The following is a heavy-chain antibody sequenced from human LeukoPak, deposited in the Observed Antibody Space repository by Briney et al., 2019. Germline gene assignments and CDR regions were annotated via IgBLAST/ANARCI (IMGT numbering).Heavy chain of an antibody. V-gene: IGHV3-48*01. D-gene: IGHD3-10*01. CDR2: ISSSSSTI. J-gene: IGHJ4*02. CDR3: ARIPYYYGSGSLI. CDR1: GFTFSSYS. Sequence: GESLKISCAASGFTFSSYSMNWVRQAPGKGLEWASYISSSSSTIYYADSVKGRFTISRDNAKNSLYLQMNSLRAEDTAVYYCARIPYYYGSGSLIWGQGTLVTVSS.